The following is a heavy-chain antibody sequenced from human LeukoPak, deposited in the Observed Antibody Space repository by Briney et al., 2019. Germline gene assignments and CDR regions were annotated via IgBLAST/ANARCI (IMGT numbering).Heavy chain of an antibody. V-gene: IGHV3-33*01. CDR1: GFTFSGYG. CDR2: IWYDGNNK. CDR3: AREHTTVTSLLDY. J-gene: IGHJ4*02. Sequence: QAGGSLRLSCAASGFTFSGYGIHWVRQAPGKGLEWVAVIWYDGNNKYYADSVKGRFTISRDSSKNTMYLQMNSLRAEDTAVYYCAREHTTVTSLLDYWGQGTLVTVSS. D-gene: IGHD4-17*01.